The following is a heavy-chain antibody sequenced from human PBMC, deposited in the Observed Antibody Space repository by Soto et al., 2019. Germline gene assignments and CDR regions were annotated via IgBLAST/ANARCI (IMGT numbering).Heavy chain of an antibody. CDR2: ISYDGSNK. J-gene: IGHJ3*01. Sequence: QVQLVESGGGVVQPGRSLRLSCAASGFTFSSYAMHWVRQAPGKGLEWVAVISYDGSNKYYADSVKGRFTISRDNSKDPCYGQMTSVRVGDAVLYEGGGEGGGGSFWGIGAFDLGAQGTMVPVSS. CDR3: GGEGGGGSFWGIGAFDL. CDR1: GFTFSSYA. D-gene: IGHD1-26*01. V-gene: IGHV3-30-3*01.